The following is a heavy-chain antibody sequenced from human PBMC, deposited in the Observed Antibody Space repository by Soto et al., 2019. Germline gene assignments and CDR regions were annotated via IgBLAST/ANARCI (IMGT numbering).Heavy chain of an antibody. J-gene: IGHJ6*02. CDR2: ISSGGSFI. D-gene: IGHD3-16*01. CDR1: GFTFSDYY. CDR3: ARHRYYEGSVPGYGMDV. Sequence: QVQLVESGGGLVKPGGSLRLSCAASGFTFSDYYMSWIRQAPGQGLEYISYISSGGSFIYYADSVKGRFTISRDTAKTSLYLQMNSLRAEDTALYYCARHRYYEGSVPGYGMDVWGQGTTVTVSS. V-gene: IGHV3-11*01.